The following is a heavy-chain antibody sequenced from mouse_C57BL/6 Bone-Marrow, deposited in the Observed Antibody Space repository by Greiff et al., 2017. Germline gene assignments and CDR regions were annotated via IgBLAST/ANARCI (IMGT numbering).Heavy chain of an antibody. CDR1: GFTFSSYT. J-gene: IGHJ1*03. V-gene: IGHV5-9*01. Sequence: EVKLVESGGGLVKPGGSLKLSCAASGFTFSSYTMSWVRQTPETRLQWVAAISGGGGNTYYPDSVQGRFTISRDNDKNILYLQMSSLRSEDTALYYCSRQVTTVLATKYFDVWGTGTTVTVSS. D-gene: IGHD1-1*01. CDR2: ISGGGGNT. CDR3: SRQVTTVLATKYFDV.